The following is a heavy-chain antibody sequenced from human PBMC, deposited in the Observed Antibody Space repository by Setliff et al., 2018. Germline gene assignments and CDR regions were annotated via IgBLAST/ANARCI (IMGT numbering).Heavy chain of an antibody. CDR3: AKNRFGVVALGVNNWFDP. CDR1: GFTFSSYA. CDR2: ISGSGGST. V-gene: IGHV3-23*01. J-gene: IGHJ5*02. D-gene: IGHD3-10*01. Sequence: GGSLRLSCAASGFTFSSYAMSWVRQAPGKGLEWVSAISGSGGSTYYADSVKGRFTISRDNSKNTLYLQMNSLRAEDTAVYYCAKNRFGVVALGVNNWFDPWGQGTLVTVSS.